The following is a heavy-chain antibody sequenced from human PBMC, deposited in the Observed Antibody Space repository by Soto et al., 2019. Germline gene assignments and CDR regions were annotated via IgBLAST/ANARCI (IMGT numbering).Heavy chain of an antibody. CDR3: ARGVAADGTFREDVFDI. V-gene: IGHV1-69*12. Sequence: QVQLVQSGAVVKKPGSSVKVSCKASGGTFSNHAINWVRQAPGQGLEWMGRIIPIFTTTDYAQRFQGRVTITADESTITAYMELSSLKHDDTAVYYCARGVAADGTFREDVFDIWGQGTMVTVSS. D-gene: IGHD6-13*01. CDR1: GGTFSNHA. J-gene: IGHJ3*02. CDR2: IIPIFTTT.